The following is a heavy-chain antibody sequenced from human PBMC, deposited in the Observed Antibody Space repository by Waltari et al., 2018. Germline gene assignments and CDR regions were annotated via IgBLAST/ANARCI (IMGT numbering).Heavy chain of an antibody. D-gene: IGHD3-16*01. CDR2: IDQDGSTT. V-gene: IGHV3-7*01. Sequence: EVRLVQSGGGLVQPGGSLRLSCVASGFTFGGSWMSWVRQSPEKGLEFVANIDQDGSTTNYRGPVKGRFTISRDNAKNSVYLQMNSLRVDDTAVYFCARDPFHSSFDYWGQGALVTVSS. CDR1: GFTFGGSW. J-gene: IGHJ4*02. CDR3: ARDPFHSSFDY.